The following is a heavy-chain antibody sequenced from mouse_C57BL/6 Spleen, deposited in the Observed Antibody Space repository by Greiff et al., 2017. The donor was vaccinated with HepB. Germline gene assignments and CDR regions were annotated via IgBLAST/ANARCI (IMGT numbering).Heavy chain of an antibody. Sequence: EVHLVESGPGLVKPSQSLSLTCSVTGYSITSGYYWNWIRQFPGNKLEWMGYISYDGSNNYNPSLKNRISITRDTSKNQFFLKLNSVTTEDTATYYCATDGYYGYFDYWGQGTTLTVSS. CDR2: ISYDGSN. CDR3: ATDGYYGYFDY. CDR1: GYSITSGYY. D-gene: IGHD2-3*01. V-gene: IGHV3-6*01. J-gene: IGHJ2*01.